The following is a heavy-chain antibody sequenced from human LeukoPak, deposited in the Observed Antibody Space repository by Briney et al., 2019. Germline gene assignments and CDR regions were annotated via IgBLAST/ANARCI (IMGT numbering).Heavy chain of an antibody. V-gene: IGHV1-18*04. J-gene: IGHJ4*02. CDR2: ISAYNGNT. CDR1: GYTFTGYY. CDR3: ARDRPPGRGYYPVSPFDY. Sequence: GASVKVSCKASGYTFTGYYMHWVRQAPGQGLEWMGWISAYNGNTNYAQKLQGRVTMTTDTSTSTDYMELRSLRSDDTAVYYCARDRPPGRGYYPVSPFDYWGQGTLVTVSS. D-gene: IGHD3-22*01.